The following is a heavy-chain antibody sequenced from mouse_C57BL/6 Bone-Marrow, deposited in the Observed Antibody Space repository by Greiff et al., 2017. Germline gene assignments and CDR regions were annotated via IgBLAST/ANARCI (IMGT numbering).Heavy chain of an antibody. Sequence: VQLQQSGAELVRPGTSVKVSCKASGYSFTNYLIEWVKQRPGQGLEWIGVINPGSGGTNYNEKFKGKATMTADKSSSTAYMQLSSLTSEDSAVYFWARGQGGTSDYSDYWGQGTTLTVSA. CDR1: GYSFTNYL. CDR2: INPGSGGT. D-gene: IGHD4-1*01. J-gene: IGHJ2*01. V-gene: IGHV1-54*01. CDR3: ARGQGGTSDYSDY.